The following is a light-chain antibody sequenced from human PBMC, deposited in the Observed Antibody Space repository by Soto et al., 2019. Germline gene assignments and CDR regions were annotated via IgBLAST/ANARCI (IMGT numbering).Light chain of an antibody. J-gene: IGLJ1*01. CDR2: DNN. Sequence: QSALTQPPSVSAAPGQKVTISCSGSSSNIGNNYVSWYQQFPGTAPQLLIYDNNNRPSGIPDRFSGSKSGTSATLDITGLQTGDEADYYCATWDSSLSTGVFGTGTKLTVL. CDR1: SSNIGNNY. CDR3: ATWDSSLSTGV. V-gene: IGLV1-51*01.